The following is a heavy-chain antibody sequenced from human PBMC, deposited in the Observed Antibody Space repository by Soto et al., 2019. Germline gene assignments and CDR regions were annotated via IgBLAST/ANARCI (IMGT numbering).Heavy chain of an antibody. Sequence: WGSLRLSCAASGFTFISYGIHFFRHSPFKWLEWVAVIWYDGSNKYYADSVKGRFTISRDNSKNTLYLQMNSLRAEDTAVYYCARESVDIVVVVAASTWYFHLWGRGTLVTVSS. D-gene: IGHD2-15*01. V-gene: IGHV3-33*01. CDR3: ARESVDIVVVVAASTWYFHL. J-gene: IGHJ2*01. CDR1: GFTFISYG. CDR2: IWYDGSNK.